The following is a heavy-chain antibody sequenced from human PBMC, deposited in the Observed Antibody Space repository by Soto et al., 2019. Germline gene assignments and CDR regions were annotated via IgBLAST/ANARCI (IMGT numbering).Heavy chain of an antibody. CDR2: ISSSSSYM. V-gene: IGHV3-21*01. CDR1: GFTFSSYS. D-gene: IGHD2-2*01. CDR3: ARPHCSSTSCYSEGYWYFDL. Sequence: GGSLRLSCAASGFTFSSYSMNWVRQAPGKGLEWVSSISSSSSYMYYADSVKGRFTISRDNAKNSLYLQMNSLRAEDTAVYYCARPHCSSTSCYSEGYWYFDLWGRGTLVTVSS. J-gene: IGHJ2*01.